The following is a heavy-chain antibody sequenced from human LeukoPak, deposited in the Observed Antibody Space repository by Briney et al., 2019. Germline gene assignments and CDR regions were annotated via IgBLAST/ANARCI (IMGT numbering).Heavy chain of an antibody. CDR1: GYSISSGYY. V-gene: IGHV4-38-2*02. CDR3: ASVRRGFGESSKYYAYYYMGV. D-gene: IGHD3-10*01. CDR2: IYYSGST. J-gene: IGHJ6*03. Sequence: SETLSLTCTVSGYSISSGYYWGWIRQPPGKGLEWIGNIYYSGSTYYNPSLKSRVTISLDTSKNQFSLKLSSVTAADTAVYYCASVRRGFGESSKYYAYYYMGVWGKGTTVTISS.